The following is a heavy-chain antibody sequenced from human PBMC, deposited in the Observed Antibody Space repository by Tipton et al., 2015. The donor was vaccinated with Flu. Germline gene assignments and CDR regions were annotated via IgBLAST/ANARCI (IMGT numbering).Heavy chain of an antibody. D-gene: IGHD6-19*01. V-gene: IGHV3-23*01. CDR2: FSGSAITT. CDR1: GFTLSRYG. J-gene: IGHJ4*02. CDR3: AKVIPERVAGLDF. Sequence: GSLRLSCAASGFTLSRYGMSWVRQAPGKGLEWVSGFSGSAITTYFADSVKGRFTISRDNFKNTMYLQMNSLRAEDSAIYYCAKVIPERVAGLDFWGQGTLVSVPS.